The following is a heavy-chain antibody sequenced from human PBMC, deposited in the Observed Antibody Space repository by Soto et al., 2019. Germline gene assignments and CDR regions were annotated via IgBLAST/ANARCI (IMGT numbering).Heavy chain of an antibody. CDR2: ISDSGST. Sequence: QVRLQESGPGLVKPSQTLSLTCRVSGRSIGSGVYYCSWFRQHPGKGLEWIGYISDSGSTDYNPSVDSRVTISLEMSENQFSLGLTSVTAADTAVYYCASGSTWYFDLWGRGTLVTVSS. CDR3: ASGSTWYFDL. V-gene: IGHV4-31*03. J-gene: IGHJ2*01. CDR1: GRSIGSGVYY. D-gene: IGHD3-10*01.